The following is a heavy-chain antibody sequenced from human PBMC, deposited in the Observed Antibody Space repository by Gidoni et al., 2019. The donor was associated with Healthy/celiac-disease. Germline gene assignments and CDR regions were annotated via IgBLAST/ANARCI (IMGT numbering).Heavy chain of an antibody. J-gene: IGHJ4*02. CDR2: FSSDGSNK. D-gene: IGHD6-19*01. Sequence: QVQLVESGGGVVQPGRSLRLSCAASGFTFSSYAMPWVRQAPGQGVEWVAVFSSDGSNKFFADSVEGRFPLSRDNSKNPLYLQMDRLVAEGPAVFYCARDLGIAVAGFFDYWGQGTLVTVSS. V-gene: IGHV3-30*14. CDR1: GFTFSSYA. CDR3: ARDLGIAVAGFFDY.